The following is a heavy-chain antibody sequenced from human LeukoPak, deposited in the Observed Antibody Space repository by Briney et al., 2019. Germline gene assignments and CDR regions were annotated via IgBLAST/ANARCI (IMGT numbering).Heavy chain of an antibody. CDR2: IYPGDSDT. Sequence: GESLKISCEVSGDSFTNYWIGWVRQMPGKGLEWMAIIYPGDSDTRYSPSFQGQVTISADKSITTAYLQWSSLKASDTAIYYCARHSRCAYTYGIDYWGQGTLVTVSS. V-gene: IGHV5-51*01. CDR1: GDSFTNYW. CDR3: ARHSRCAYTYGIDY. J-gene: IGHJ4*02. D-gene: IGHD5-24*01.